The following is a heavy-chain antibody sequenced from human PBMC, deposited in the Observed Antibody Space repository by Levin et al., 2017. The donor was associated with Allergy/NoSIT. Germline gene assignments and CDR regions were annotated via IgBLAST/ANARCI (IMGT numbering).Heavy chain of an antibody. CDR1: GFTFSGSA. J-gene: IGHJ4*02. CDR2: IRSKANSYAT. V-gene: IGHV3-73*01. D-gene: IGHD3-22*01. CDR3: TRLDDSSGYYSLAQYTFDY. Sequence: GGSLRLSCAASGFTFSGSAMHWVRQASGKGLEWVGRIRSKANSYATAYAASVKGRFTISRDDSKNTAYLQMNSLKTEDTAVYYCTRLDDSSGYYSLAQYTFDYWGQGTLVTVSS.